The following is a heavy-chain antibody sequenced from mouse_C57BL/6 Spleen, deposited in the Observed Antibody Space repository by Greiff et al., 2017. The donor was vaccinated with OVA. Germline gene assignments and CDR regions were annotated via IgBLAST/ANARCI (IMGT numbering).Heavy chain of an antibody. J-gene: IGHJ2*01. CDR3: ARPTYGSSHYFDY. CDR2: ISSGSSTI. D-gene: IGHD1-1*01. Sequence: EVHLVESGGGLVKPGGSLKLSCAASGFTFSDYGMHWVRQAPEKGLEWVAYISSGSSTIYYADTVKGRFTISRDNAKNTLFLQMTSLRSEDTAMYYCARPTYGSSHYFDYWGQGTTLAVSS. CDR1: GFTFSDYG. V-gene: IGHV5-17*01.